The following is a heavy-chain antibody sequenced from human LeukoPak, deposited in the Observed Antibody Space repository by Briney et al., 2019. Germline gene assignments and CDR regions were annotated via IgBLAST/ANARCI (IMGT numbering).Heavy chain of an antibody. CDR1: GFTFSSYG. Sequence: PGRSLRLSCAASGFTFSSYGMHWVRQAPGKGLEWVAVIWYDGSNKYYADSVKGRFTISRDNSKNTLYLQMNSLRAEDTAVYYCAKDHRAYYYYYYMDVWGKGTTVTVSS. J-gene: IGHJ6*03. CDR2: IWYDGSNK. V-gene: IGHV3-33*06. CDR3: AKDHRAYYYYYYMDV.